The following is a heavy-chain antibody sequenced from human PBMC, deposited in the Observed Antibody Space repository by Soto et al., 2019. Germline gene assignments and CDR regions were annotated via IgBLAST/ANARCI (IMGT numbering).Heavy chain of an antibody. Sequence: SETLSLTCAVYGGSFSGYYWSWIRQPPGKGLEWIGEINHSGSTNYNPSLKSRVTISVDTPKNQFSLKLSSVTAADTAVYYCARGFGYYGSGSNPFYYMDVWGKGATVTVSS. CDR2: INHSGST. V-gene: IGHV4-34*01. D-gene: IGHD3-10*01. J-gene: IGHJ6*03. CDR1: GGSFSGYY. CDR3: ARGFGYYGSGSNPFYYMDV.